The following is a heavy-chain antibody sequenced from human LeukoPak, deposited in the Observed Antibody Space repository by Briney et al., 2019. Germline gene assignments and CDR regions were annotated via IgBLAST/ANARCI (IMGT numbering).Heavy chain of an antibody. CDR2: IRNDGSNS. CDR1: GFTFSSYD. CDR3: ARDGAWTDDAFDI. J-gene: IGHJ3*02. D-gene: IGHD4/OR15-4a*01. Sequence: GGSLRLSCAASGFTFSSYDMNWVRQAPGKGLEWVAFIRNDGSNSYYSDSVRGRFTISRDNAKNSLYLQMNSLRAEDTAVYYCARDGAWTDDAFDIWGQGTMVTVSS. V-gene: IGHV3-30*02.